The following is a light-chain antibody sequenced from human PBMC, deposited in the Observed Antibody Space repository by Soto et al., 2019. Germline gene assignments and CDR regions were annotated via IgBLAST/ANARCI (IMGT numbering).Light chain of an antibody. J-gene: IGLJ1*01. CDR3: SSYTSSSAQV. CDR2: DVS. Sequence: ALTQPASVSGSPGQSITISCTGTSSDVGGYNYVSWYQQHPGKAPKLMIYDVSNRPSGVSNRFSGSKSGNTASLTISGLQAEDEADYYCSSYTSSSAQVFGTGTKVTVL. V-gene: IGLV2-14*01. CDR1: SSDVGGYNY.